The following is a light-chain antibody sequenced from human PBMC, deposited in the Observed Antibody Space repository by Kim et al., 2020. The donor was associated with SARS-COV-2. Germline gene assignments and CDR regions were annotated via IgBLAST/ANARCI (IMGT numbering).Light chain of an antibody. Sequence: DIQMTQSPSSLSASVGDRVTITCQASQDISNDLNWYQQKPGKAPKLLIYDASNLETGVPSRFSGSGSGTDFTFTISSLQPEDIATYYCHQYDNLPPTFGGGTKVDIK. CDR1: QDISND. V-gene: IGKV1-33*01. CDR2: DAS. CDR3: HQYDNLPPT. J-gene: IGKJ4*02.